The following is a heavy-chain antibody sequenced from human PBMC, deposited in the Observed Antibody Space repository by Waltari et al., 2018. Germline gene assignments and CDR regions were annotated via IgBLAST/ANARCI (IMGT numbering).Heavy chain of an antibody. CDR2: IIPILGIA. J-gene: IGHJ4*02. V-gene: IGHV1-69*02. CDR1: GGTFSSYT. D-gene: IGHD1-26*01. CDR3: ARGSSGSYYYFDY. Sequence: QVQLVQSGAEVKKPGSSVKVSCKASGGTFSSYTISWVRQAPGQGLEWMGRIIPILGIANYAQKFQGRVTITANKSTSTAYMELSSLRSEDTAVYYCARGSSGSYYYFDYWGQGTLVTVSS.